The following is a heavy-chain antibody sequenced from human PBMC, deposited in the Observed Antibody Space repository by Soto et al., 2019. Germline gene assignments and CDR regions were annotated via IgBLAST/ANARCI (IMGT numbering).Heavy chain of an antibody. D-gene: IGHD3-10*02. CDR3: ARGGEVMNVHFL. J-gene: IGHJ4*01. CDR2: INYDGSSI. V-gene: IGHV3-74*01. CDR1: EFTFSDYW. Sequence: GGSLRLPCTASEFTFSDYWMHWVRHAPGKGLMWVSRINYDGSSITYADSVKGRFTISRDNAKNTLYLQMDSLRAEDTVMYCCARGGEVMNVHFLWSHGTVVTVSA.